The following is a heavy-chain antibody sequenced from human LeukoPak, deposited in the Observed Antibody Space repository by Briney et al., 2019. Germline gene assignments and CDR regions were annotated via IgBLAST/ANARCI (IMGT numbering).Heavy chain of an antibody. CDR2: ISSSSRSYI. D-gene: IGHD5-12*01. CDR3: AREHSGYDFPGRDYYYMDV. J-gene: IGHJ6*03. Sequence: GGSLRLPCAASGFTFSSYSMNWVRQAPGKGLEWVSSISSSSRSYIYYADSVKGRFTISRDNAKNSLYLQMNSLRAEDTAVYYCAREHSGYDFPGRDYYYMDVWGKGTTVTVSS. CDR1: GFTFSSYS. V-gene: IGHV3-21*01.